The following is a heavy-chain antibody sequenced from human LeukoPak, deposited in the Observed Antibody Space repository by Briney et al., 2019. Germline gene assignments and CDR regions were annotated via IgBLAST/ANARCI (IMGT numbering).Heavy chain of an antibody. Sequence: PSETLSLTCTVYGDSSSSHYWSWIRQPPEKGLEWIAYIHNSGSTNHNPSLKSRVTISVDTSKNQFSLKLTSVTAADTAVYYCARQGYCSSSNCYSSSWFDPWGQGTLVTVSS. CDR2: IHNSGST. V-gene: IGHV4-59*11. D-gene: IGHD2-2*01. J-gene: IGHJ5*02. CDR3: ARQGYCSSSNCYSSSWFDP. CDR1: GDSSSSHY.